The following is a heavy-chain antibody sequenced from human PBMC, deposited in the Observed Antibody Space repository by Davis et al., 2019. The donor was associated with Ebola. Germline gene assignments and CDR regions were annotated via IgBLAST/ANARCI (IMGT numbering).Heavy chain of an antibody. V-gene: IGHV3-21*01. CDR2: ISSSSSYI. CDR3: ARTGITIFGWPRYYYYYMDV. D-gene: IGHD3-3*01. CDR1: GFTFSSYA. Sequence: PGGSLRLSCAASGFTFSSYAMHWVRQAPGKGLEWVSSISSSSSYIYYADSVKGRFTISRDNAKNSLYLQMNSLRAEDTAVYYCARTGITIFGWPRYYYYYMDVWGKGTTVTVSS. J-gene: IGHJ6*03.